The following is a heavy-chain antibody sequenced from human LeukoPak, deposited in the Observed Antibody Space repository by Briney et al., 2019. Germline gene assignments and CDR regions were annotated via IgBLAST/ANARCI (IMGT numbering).Heavy chain of an antibody. D-gene: IGHD6-13*01. CDR2: IYWDDDK. CDR1: GFSLRTSGVG. V-gene: IGHV2-5*02. CDR3: ARTYSSSWYGDAFDI. J-gene: IGHJ3*02. Sequence: SGPTLVNPTQTLTLTCTFSGFSLRTSGVGVGWIRQPPGKALEWLTLIYWDDDKRYRPSLKSRLTITKDTSKNQVVLTMTNMDPVDTATYYCARTYSSSWYGDAFDIWGQGTMVTVSS.